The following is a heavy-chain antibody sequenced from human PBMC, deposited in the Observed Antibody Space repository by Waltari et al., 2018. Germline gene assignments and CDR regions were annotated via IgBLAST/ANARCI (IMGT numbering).Heavy chain of an antibody. CDR2: ISGSGGST. CDR1: GFTFSSYA. D-gene: IGHD3-22*01. J-gene: IGHJ4*02. Sequence: EVQLVESGGGLVQPGGSLRLSCAASGFTFSSYAMSWVRQAPGKGLEWVSAISGSGGSTYYEDYVKGRFTISRDNSKNTLYLKMNSLRAEDTAVYYCAKTRDYDSSGYCFDYWGQGTLVTVSS. CDR3: AKTRDYDSSGYCFDY. V-gene: IGHV3-23*04.